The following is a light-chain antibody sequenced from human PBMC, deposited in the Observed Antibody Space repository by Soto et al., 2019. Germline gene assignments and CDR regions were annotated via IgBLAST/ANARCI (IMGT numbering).Light chain of an antibody. J-gene: IGLJ3*02. CDR1: SSNIGAGYD. CDR2: GNS. CDR3: ATWDSSLSVGV. Sequence: QLVLTQPPSVSGAPGQRVTISCTGSSSNIGAGYDVHWYQQLPGTAPKLLIYGNSNRPSGVPDRFSGSKSGTSATLGITGLQTGDEADYFCATWDSSLSVGVFGGGTKLTVL. V-gene: IGLV1-40*01.